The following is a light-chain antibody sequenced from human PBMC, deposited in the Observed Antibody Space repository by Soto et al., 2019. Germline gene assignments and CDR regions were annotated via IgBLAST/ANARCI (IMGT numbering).Light chain of an antibody. CDR2: LAT. J-gene: IGKJ3*01. V-gene: IGKV1-9*01. CDR3: QQLDLSPIT. CDR1: QDISRY. Sequence: DIQLTQSPSLLSASIGDRVTITCRASQDISRYLAWYQQKPGTAPRLLISLATTLQGGVPSRFSGSGSGTEFTLTISSLQPEDIATYYCQQLDLSPITFGPGTAVNIK.